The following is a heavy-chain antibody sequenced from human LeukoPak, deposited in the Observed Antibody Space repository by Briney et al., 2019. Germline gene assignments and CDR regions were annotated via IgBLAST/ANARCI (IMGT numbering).Heavy chain of an antibody. D-gene: IGHD5-12*01. V-gene: IGHV1-46*01. CDR1: GYTFTSYY. Sequence: ASVKVSCKASGYTFTSYYMHWVRQAPGQGLEWMGIINPSGGSTSYAQKFQGRVTMTRDMSTSTVYMELSSLTSEDTAIYYCARAERYSGYSRGLYYFDYWGQGTLVTVSS. J-gene: IGHJ4*02. CDR2: INPSGGST. CDR3: ARAERYSGYSRGLYYFDY.